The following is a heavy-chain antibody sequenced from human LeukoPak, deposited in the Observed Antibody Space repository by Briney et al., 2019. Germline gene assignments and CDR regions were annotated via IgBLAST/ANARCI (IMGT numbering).Heavy chain of an antibody. CDR1: GFTFSSYW. CDR3: AKDSAKKYDDY. Sequence: GGSLRLSCAASGFTFSSYWMHWVRQAPGKGLVWVARISSDGSSTTYADSVKGRFTISRENSKNTLYLQMNSLRAEDTAVYYCAKDSAKKYDDYWGQGTLVTVSS. CDR2: ISSDGSST. J-gene: IGHJ4*02. D-gene: IGHD2/OR15-2a*01. V-gene: IGHV3-74*03.